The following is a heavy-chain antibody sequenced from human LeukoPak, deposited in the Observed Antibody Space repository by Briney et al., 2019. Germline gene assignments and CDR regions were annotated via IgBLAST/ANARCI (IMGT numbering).Heavy chain of an antibody. Sequence: GGSLRLSCSASGFTFSSYPMHWVRQAPGKGLEYVSTISSNGGTTYYADSVKGRFTISRDNSKNTLYLQMSSLRAEDTAVYYCVKGHDSSGYYLSYFDYWGQGALVTVSS. CDR3: VKGHDSSGYYLSYFDY. J-gene: IGHJ4*02. CDR2: ISSNGGTT. CDR1: GFTFSSYP. D-gene: IGHD3-22*01. V-gene: IGHV3-64D*09.